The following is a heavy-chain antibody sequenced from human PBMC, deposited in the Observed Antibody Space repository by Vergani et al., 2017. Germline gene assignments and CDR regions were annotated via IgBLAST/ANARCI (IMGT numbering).Heavy chain of an antibody. J-gene: IGHJ3*01. CDR2: IYTSGAT. D-gene: IGHD2-15*01. CDR1: GGSFSTGGQS. CDR3: ARDGGEYDKDALDV. Sequence: QVQLQESGPGLVKPSQTLSLTFTVSGGSFSTGGQSGTWLRHSAGKGLAWIGRIYTSGATNYNPSLRSRAIMSVDPSKKQFSLKLTSVTAADTAVYYCARDGGEYDKDALDVWGQGTKVTVTS. V-gene: IGHV4-61*02.